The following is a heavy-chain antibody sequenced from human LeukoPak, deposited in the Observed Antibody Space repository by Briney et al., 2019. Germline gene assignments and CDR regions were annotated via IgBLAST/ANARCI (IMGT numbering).Heavy chain of an antibody. CDR3: VRGGWELDY. CDR1: GFTVRDFW. Sequence: GGSLRLSCAASGFTVRDFWMAWFRQAPGKGLEWVAHIKEDGTAKYYVDSVRGRFTISKDDDKNSLSLQMNSLRVEDTAVYYCVRGGWELDYWGQGTLVTLAS. V-gene: IGHV3-7*01. J-gene: IGHJ4*02. CDR2: IKEDGTAK. D-gene: IGHD4-23*01.